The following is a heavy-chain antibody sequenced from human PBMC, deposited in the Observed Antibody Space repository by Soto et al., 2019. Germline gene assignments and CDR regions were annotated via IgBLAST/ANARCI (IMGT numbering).Heavy chain of an antibody. J-gene: IGHJ6*02. CDR3: AREEMATTNYSYGMDV. D-gene: IGHD5-12*01. Sequence: EVQLVESGGGLVQPGGSLRLSCAASGFTFSSYEMNWVLQAPGKGLEWVSYISSSGSTIYYADSVKGRFTISRDNAKNSLYLQMNSLRAEDTAVYYCAREEMATTNYSYGMDVWGQGTTVTVSS. CDR2: ISSSGSTI. CDR1: GFTFSSYE. V-gene: IGHV3-48*03.